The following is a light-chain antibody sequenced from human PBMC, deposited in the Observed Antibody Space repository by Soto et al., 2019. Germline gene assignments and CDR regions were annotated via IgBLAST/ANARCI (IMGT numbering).Light chain of an antibody. CDR1: SSDVGGYNY. CDR3: SSYTSSNSVV. Sequence: QSVLTQPASVSGSPGQSITISCTGTSSDVGGYNYVSWYLQHPGKAPKLLIYEVGNRPSGVSNRFSGSKSGNTASLTISGLQAEDEADYYCSSYTSSNSVVFGGGTQLTVL. J-gene: IGLJ2*01. CDR2: EVG. V-gene: IGLV2-14*01.